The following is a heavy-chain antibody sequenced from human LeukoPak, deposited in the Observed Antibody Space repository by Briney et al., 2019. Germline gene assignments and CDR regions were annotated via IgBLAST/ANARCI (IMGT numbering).Heavy chain of an antibody. Sequence: GGSLRLSCAASGFIFSDYYMSWIRQAPGKGLEWVSFISSSGSTIYYADSVKGRFTISRDNAKNSMSLQMNSLRGEDTAVYYCARELIGTVTSGFWGQGTLVTVSS. J-gene: IGHJ4*02. D-gene: IGHD4-17*01. CDR1: GFIFSDYY. CDR2: ISSSGSTI. V-gene: IGHV3-11*04. CDR3: ARELIGTVTSGF.